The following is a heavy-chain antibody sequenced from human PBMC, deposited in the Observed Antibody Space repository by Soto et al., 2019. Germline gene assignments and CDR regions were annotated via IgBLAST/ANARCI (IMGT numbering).Heavy chain of an antibody. J-gene: IGHJ6*02. CDR1: GGTFSSYA. Sequence: EASVKVSCKASGGTFSSYAISWVRQAPGQGLEWMGGIIPIFGTANYAQKFQGRVTITADESTSTAYMELSSLRSDDTAVYYCGRPYRGAMVRGLANFYHGMDVWGHGTTVTVSS. CDR2: IIPIFGTA. V-gene: IGHV1-69*13. CDR3: GRPYRGAMVRGLANFYHGMDV. D-gene: IGHD3-10*01.